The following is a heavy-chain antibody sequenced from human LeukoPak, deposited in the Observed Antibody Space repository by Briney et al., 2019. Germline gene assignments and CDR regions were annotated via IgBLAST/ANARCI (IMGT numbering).Heavy chain of an antibody. CDR1: GYTFTSYY. Sequence: ASVKVSCKASGYTFTSYYMHWVRQAPGQGLEWMGLINPTGGSAGYAQKFQGGVTMTRDMSTSTDYMELSSLRSEDTAICYCARDNSVGDNAWWFDPWGQGTLVTVSS. CDR3: ARDNSVGDNAWWFDP. V-gene: IGHV1-46*01. CDR2: INPTGGSA. D-gene: IGHD1-26*01. J-gene: IGHJ5*02.